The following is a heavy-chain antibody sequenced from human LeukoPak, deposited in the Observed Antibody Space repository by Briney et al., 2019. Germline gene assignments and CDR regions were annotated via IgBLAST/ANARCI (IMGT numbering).Heavy chain of an antibody. CDR3: ARSPFVAGVGPTSWYFDL. Sequence: SETLSLTCTVSGASITSYYWTWIRQPPGKGLGWIGYIYSSAHTDVNPSLKSRVTISVDASKSQVSLKQFSVTASDTALYYCARSPFVAGVGPTSWYFDLWGRGTLVTVSS. J-gene: IGHJ2*01. D-gene: IGHD1-26*01. V-gene: IGHV4-4*09. CDR1: GASITSYY. CDR2: IYSSAHT.